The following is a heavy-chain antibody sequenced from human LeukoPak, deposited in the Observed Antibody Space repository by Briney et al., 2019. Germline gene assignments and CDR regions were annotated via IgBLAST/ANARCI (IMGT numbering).Heavy chain of an antibody. CDR3: SRSLDC. Sequence: QSGGSLRLSCVASGFPFSGYWMDWVRQAPGKGMEWVANINQDGANQYYAASVRGRFSISRDNAKNSLYLQMNSLRAEDTGVYYCSRSLDCLGQGALVTVSS. CDR1: GFPFSGYW. CDR2: INQDGANQ. J-gene: IGHJ4*02. V-gene: IGHV3-7*01.